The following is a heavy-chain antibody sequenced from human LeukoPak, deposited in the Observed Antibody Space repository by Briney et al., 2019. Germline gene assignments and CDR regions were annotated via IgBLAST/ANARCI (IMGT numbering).Heavy chain of an antibody. CDR1: GGSISSYY. CDR3: ARDARGAARALDY. V-gene: IGHV4-59*01. Sequence: PSETLSLTCTVSGGSISSYYWSWIRQPPGKGLEWIGYIYYSGSTNYNPSLKSRVTISVDTSKNQFSLKLSSVAAADTAVYYCARDARGAARALDYWGQGTLVTVSS. D-gene: IGHD6-6*01. J-gene: IGHJ4*02. CDR2: IYYSGST.